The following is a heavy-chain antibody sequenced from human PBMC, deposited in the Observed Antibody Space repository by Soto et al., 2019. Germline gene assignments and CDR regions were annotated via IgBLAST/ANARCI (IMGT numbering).Heavy chain of an antibody. CDR1: GGSFSGYY. CDR2: INHSGST. V-gene: IGHV4-34*01. Sequence: PSEPLSLPCAVYGGSFSGYYWSWIRQPPGKGLEWIGEINHSGSTNYNPSLKSRVTISVDTSKNQFSLKLSSVTAADTAVYYCARGGRLRGAGIRRPPYNCYHVDRWGRWPTLTV. CDR3: ARGGRLRGAGIRRPPYNCYHVDR. D-gene: IGHD3-10*01. J-gene: IGHJ6*03.